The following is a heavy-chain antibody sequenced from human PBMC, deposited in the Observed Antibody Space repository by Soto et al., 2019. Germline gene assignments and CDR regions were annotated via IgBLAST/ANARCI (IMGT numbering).Heavy chain of an antibody. Sequence: QVQLVESGGGVVQPGRPLRLSCAASGFTFNNNDMHWVRQAPGKGLEWVAVIWYDGSHENYADFVKGRFTISRDNSKSTLYLQMNTLRVEDTAVYYCTRGGDYGGNVFDYWGQGTLVTVSS. V-gene: IGHV3-33*01. CDR3: TRGGDYGGNVFDY. J-gene: IGHJ4*02. D-gene: IGHD4-17*01. CDR2: IWYDGSHE. CDR1: GFTFNNND.